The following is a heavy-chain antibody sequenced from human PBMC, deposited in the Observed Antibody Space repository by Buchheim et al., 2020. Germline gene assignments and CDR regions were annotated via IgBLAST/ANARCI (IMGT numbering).Heavy chain of an antibody. CDR2: ISSSGSTI. V-gene: IGHV3-48*03. Sequence: EMQLVESGGGLVQPGGSLRLSCAASGFTFSSYEMNWVRQAPGKGLEWVSYISSSGSTIYYADSVKGRFTISRDNAKNSLYLQMNSLRAEDTAVYYCAILWFGELLPYYYYGMDVWGQGTT. CDR1: GFTFSSYE. CDR3: AILWFGELLPYYYYGMDV. J-gene: IGHJ6*02. D-gene: IGHD3-10*01.